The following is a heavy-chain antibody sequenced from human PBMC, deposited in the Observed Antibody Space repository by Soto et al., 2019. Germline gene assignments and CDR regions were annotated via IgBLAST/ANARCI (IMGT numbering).Heavy chain of an antibody. CDR2: IIPIFGTA. V-gene: IGHV1-69*13. CDR3: AGMPETHGRDYYGMDV. D-gene: IGHD2-2*01. J-gene: IGHJ6*02. Sequence: GASVKVSCKASGGTFSSYAISWVRQAPGQGLEWMGGIIPIFGTANYAQKFQGRVTITADESTSTAYMELSSLRSEDTAVYYCAGMPETHGRDYYGMDVWGQGTTVTVSS. CDR1: GGTFSSYA.